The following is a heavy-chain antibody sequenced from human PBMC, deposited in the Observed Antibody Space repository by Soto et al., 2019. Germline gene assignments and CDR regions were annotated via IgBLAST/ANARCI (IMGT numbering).Heavy chain of an antibody. Sequence: SETLSLTCTVSGGSISSSSYYWGWIRQPPGKGLEWIGSIYYSGSTYYNPSLKSRVTISVDTSKNQFSLKLSSVTAADTAVYYCATSSLRYFDWLSYNPFDYWGQGTLVTVSS. D-gene: IGHD3-9*01. CDR3: ATSSLRYFDWLSYNPFDY. CDR1: GGSISSSSYY. J-gene: IGHJ4*02. V-gene: IGHV4-39*01. CDR2: IYYSGST.